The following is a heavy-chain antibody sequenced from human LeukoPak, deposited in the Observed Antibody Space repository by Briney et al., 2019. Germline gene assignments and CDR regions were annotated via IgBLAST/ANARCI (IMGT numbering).Heavy chain of an antibody. CDR3: AELGITMIGGV. CDR2: ISGSGGSTI. J-gene: IGHJ6*04. Sequence: VGSLRLSSAPSVFTFSIYGMGCGRQAPGEGLERVSAISGSGGSTIYYADSVKGRFTISRDNAKNSLYLQRNSLRAEDTAVYYCAELGITMIGGVWGKGTTVTISS. CDR1: VFTFSIYG. D-gene: IGHD3-10*02. V-gene: IGHV3-23*01.